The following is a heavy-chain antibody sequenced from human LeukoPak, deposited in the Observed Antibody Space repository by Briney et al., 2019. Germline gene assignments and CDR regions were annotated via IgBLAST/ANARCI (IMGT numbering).Heavy chain of an antibody. CDR1: GFTFSSSA. D-gene: IGHD4-17*01. CDR2: ISGSGSGGIT. J-gene: IGHJ4*02. Sequence: GGSLRLSCAASGFTFSSSAMSWVRQAPGKGLEWVSSISGSGSGGITYYADSVKGRFTISRDNSKNTLYLQMNSLIAEDTAVYYCAKRKVARYGENHFDYWGQGTLVTVSS. CDR3: AKRKVARYGENHFDY. V-gene: IGHV3-23*01.